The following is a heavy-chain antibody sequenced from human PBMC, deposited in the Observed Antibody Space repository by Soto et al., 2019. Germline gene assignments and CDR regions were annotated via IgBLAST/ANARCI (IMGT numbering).Heavy chain of an antibody. Sequence: QVQLQESGPGLVKPSQTLSLTCTVSGGSISSGDYYWSWIRQPPGKGLEGIGYIYYSGSTYYNPSLQSRVSMSVDTYKNHFALTLSSVTAADTAVYYCAREIEYGDSSSWYGSYSYDMDVWGQGTTVTVSS. CDR3: AREIEYGDSSSWYGSYSYDMDV. V-gene: IGHV4-30-4*01. CDR2: IYYSGST. D-gene: IGHD6-13*01. CDR1: GGSISSGDYY. J-gene: IGHJ6*02.